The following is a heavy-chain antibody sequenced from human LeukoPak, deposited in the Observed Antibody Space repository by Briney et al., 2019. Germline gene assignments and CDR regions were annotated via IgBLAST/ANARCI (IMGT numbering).Heavy chain of an antibody. V-gene: IGHV1-69*06. CDR3: ATATYYDILTGYYNVNYFDY. CDR2: IIPIFGTA. D-gene: IGHD3-9*01. CDR1: GGTFSSYA. J-gene: IGHJ4*02. Sequence: SVKVSCKASGGTFSSYAISWVRQAPGQGLEWMGGIIPIFGTANYAQKFQGRVMITADKSTSTAYMELSSLRSEDTAVYYCATATYYDILTGYYNVNYFDYWGQGTLVTVSS.